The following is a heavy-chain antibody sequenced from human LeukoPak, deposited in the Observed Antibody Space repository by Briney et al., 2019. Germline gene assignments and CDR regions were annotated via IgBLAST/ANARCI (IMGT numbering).Heavy chain of an antibody. V-gene: IGHV1-18*01. CDR1: GYTFTSYG. Sequence: GASVKVSSKASGYTFTSYGISWVRQAPGQGLEWMGWISAYTGNTNYAQNLQDRVTMTTDTSTSTAYMELRSLRSDDTAVYYCARRFDYSNSVDWFDPWGQGTLVTVSS. D-gene: IGHD4-11*01. CDR3: ARRFDYSNSVDWFDP. CDR2: ISAYTGNT. J-gene: IGHJ5*02.